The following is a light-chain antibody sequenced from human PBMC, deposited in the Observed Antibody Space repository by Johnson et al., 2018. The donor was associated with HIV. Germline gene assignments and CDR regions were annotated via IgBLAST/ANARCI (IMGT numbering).Light chain of an antibody. V-gene: IGLV1-51*02. J-gene: IGLJ1*01. CDR2: ENN. Sequence: QSVLTQPPSVSAAPGQKVTISCSGSSSNIGNNYVSWYQPLPGTAPKLLIYENNKRPSGIPDRFSGSKSGTSATLGITGLQTGDEADYYCGTWDTRLSVLYVFGSGTKVTVL. CDR1: SSNIGNNY. CDR3: GTWDTRLSVLYV.